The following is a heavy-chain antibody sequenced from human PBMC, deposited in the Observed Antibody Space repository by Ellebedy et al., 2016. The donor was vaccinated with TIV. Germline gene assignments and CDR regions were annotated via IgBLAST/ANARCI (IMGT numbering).Heavy chain of an antibody. J-gene: IGHJ4*02. CDR1: GFTFSSYA. CDR3: ARDFCSGGSCYSNAYYFDY. V-gene: IGHV4-34*01. D-gene: IGHD2-15*01. CDR2: INHSGST. Sequence: GSLRLSCAASGFTFSSYAMSWIRQPPGKGLEWIGEINHSGSTNYNPSLKSRVTVSVDTSKNQFSLKLSSVTAADTAVYYCARDFCSGGSCYSNAYYFDYWGQGTLVTVSS.